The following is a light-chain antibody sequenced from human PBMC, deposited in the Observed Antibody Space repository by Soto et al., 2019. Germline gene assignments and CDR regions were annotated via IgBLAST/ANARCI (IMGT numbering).Light chain of an antibody. J-gene: IGKJ1*01. CDR2: GAS. CDR1: QGISSY. Sequence: VIWVTQSPSLVSASAGDRVTISCRTSQGISSYLAWYQQKPGKAPELLISGASTLQSGVPSRFSGSGFGTAFTLTISNLQSEDFATYHCQQYHSFPLTFGQGAKVEIK. V-gene: IGKV1D-8*01. CDR3: QQYHSFPLT.